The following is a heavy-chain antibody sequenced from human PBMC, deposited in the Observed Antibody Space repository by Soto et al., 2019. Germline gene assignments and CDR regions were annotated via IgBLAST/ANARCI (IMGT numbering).Heavy chain of an antibody. CDR1: GFTFSNAW. V-gene: IGHV3-15*07. J-gene: IGHJ4*02. Sequence: GGSLRLSCAASGFTFSNAWMNWVRQAPGKGLEWVGRIKSKTDGGTTDYAAPVKGRFTISRDDSKNTLYLQMNSLKTEDTAVYYCTTAFIPHCSSTSCDYLGQGTLVTVSS. CDR3: TTAFIPHCSSTSCDY. D-gene: IGHD2-2*01. CDR2: IKSKTDGGTT.